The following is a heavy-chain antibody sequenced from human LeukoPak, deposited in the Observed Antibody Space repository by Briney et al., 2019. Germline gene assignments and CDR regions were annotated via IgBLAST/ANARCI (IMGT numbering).Heavy chain of an antibody. Sequence: SETLSLTCTVSGGSISDYYWSLIRQPPGKGLEWIGYIYYSGSTNYNPSLKSRVTISVDTSKNQFSLKLSSVTAADTAVYYCARDPGYSYGYSYFDYWGQGTLVTVSS. CDR3: ARDPGYSYGYSYFDY. V-gene: IGHV4-59*01. J-gene: IGHJ4*02. CDR2: IYYSGST. D-gene: IGHD5-18*01. CDR1: GGSISDYY.